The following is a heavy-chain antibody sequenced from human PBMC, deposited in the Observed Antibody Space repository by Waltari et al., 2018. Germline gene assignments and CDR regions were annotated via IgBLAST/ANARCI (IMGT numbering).Heavy chain of an antibody. CDR1: GGSISSSSYY. CDR3: ARENRIAAAGTGFYYFDY. CDR2: IYYSGST. V-gene: IGHV4-39*07. Sequence: QLQLQESGPGLVKPSETLSLTCTVSGGSISSSSYYWGWIRQPPGKGLEWIGSIYYSGSTYYNPSLKSRVTISVDTSKNQFSLKLSSVTAADTAVYYCARENRIAAAGTGFYYFDYWGQGTLVTVSS. J-gene: IGHJ4*02. D-gene: IGHD6-13*01.